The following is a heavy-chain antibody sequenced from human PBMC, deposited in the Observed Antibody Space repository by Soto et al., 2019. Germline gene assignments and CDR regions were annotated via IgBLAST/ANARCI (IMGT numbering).Heavy chain of an antibody. Sequence: QVQLVQSGAEVKKPGSSVKVSCKASGGTFSSYAISWVRQAPGQGLEWMGGIIPIFGTANYAQKFQGRVTITADESTSTAYMELSSLRSEDTAVYYCATDGAPRYSSSSGWNYYYYGMDVWGQGTTVTVSS. D-gene: IGHD6-6*01. J-gene: IGHJ6*02. V-gene: IGHV1-69*01. CDR2: IIPIFGTA. CDR3: ATDGAPRYSSSSGWNYYYYGMDV. CDR1: GGTFSSYA.